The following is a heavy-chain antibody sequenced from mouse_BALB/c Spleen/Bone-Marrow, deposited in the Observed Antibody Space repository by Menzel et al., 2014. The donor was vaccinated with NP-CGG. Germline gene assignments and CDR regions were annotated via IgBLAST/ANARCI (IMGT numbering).Heavy chain of an antibody. CDR2: ISNGGGST. J-gene: IGHJ4*01. CDR1: GFTFSDYY. D-gene: IGHD2-14*01. CDR3: ARQGYDVAMDY. Sequence: EVQLVESGGGFVQPGGSLELSCATSGFTFSDYYMFWVRQTPEKRLEWVAYISNGGGSTYYPDTVKGRFTISRDNAKNTLYLQMSRLKSEDTAMYYCARQGYDVAMDYWGQGTSVAVSS. V-gene: IGHV5-12*02.